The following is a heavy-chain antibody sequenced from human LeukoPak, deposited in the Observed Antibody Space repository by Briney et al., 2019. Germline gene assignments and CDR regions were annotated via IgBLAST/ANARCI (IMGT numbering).Heavy chain of an antibody. CDR3: ARHSAEKYTGAYGWAPPDDY. Sequence: PGGSLRLSCAASGFTFDDYGMSWVRQAPGKGLEGVSGINWNGGSTGYADSVKGRFTISRDHSKNTLYLQMNSLRTEDTAVYYCARHSAEKYTGAYGWAPPDDYWGQGTLVTVSS. CDR1: GFTFDDYG. D-gene: IGHD7-27*01. V-gene: IGHV3-20*04. J-gene: IGHJ4*02. CDR2: INWNGGST.